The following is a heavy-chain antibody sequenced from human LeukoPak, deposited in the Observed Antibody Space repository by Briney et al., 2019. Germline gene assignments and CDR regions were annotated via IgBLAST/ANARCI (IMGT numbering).Heavy chain of an antibody. CDR3: ATPKQTEGIAAVRYDY. D-gene: IGHD6-13*01. V-gene: IGHV1-24*01. Sequence: ASVKVSCKVSGYTLTELSMHWVRQAPGKGLEGMGGFDPEDGETIYAQKFQGRVTMTEDTSTDTAYMELSSLRSEDTAVYYCATPKQTEGIAAVRYDYWGQGTLVTVSS. J-gene: IGHJ4*02. CDR2: FDPEDGET. CDR1: GYTLTELS.